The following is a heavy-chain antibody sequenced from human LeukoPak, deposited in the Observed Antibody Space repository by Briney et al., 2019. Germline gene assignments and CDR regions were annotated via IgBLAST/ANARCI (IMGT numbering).Heavy chain of an antibody. D-gene: IGHD3-22*01. CDR3: AKKGVVVITTEYYFDY. CDR1: GFTLSSYG. CDR2: IRYDGSNK. J-gene: IGHJ4*02. Sequence: GGSLRLSCAASGFTLSSYGMHWVRQAPGKGLERVAFIRYDGSNKYYADSVKGRFTISRDNSKNTLYLQMNRLRAEDTAVYYCAKKGVVVITTEYYFDYWGQGTLVTVSS. V-gene: IGHV3-30*02.